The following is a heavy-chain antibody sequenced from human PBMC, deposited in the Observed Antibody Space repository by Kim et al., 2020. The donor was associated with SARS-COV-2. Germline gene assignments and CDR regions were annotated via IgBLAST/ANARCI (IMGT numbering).Heavy chain of an antibody. CDR2: INPSTGKP. V-gene: IGHV7-4-1*02. D-gene: IGHD1-26*01. Sequence: APVKVSCKASGYTFTDYAMNWVRQAPGQGLEWMGWINPSTGKPTYAQDFRGRFVFSLDSSVSTTYLEINNLKAGDTAVYFCTRDKLGATNSWFDRWGQGTLVTVSS. CDR1: GYTFTDYA. CDR3: TRDKLGATNSWFDR. J-gene: IGHJ5*02.